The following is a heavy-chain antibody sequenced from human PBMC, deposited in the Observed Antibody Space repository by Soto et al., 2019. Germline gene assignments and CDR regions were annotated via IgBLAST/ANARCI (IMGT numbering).Heavy chain of an antibody. J-gene: IGHJ4*02. Sequence: QITLKESGPTLVKPTQTLTLTCTFSGFSLSTSGVGVGWIRQPPGKALEWLALIYWDDDKRSSPSLKSRLTSTNDPPKNHVVLTMPHMDPVDTSTYYCAHRRDCGRDCYHFDYWGQGTLVTVSS. CDR3: AHRRDCGRDCYHFDY. CDR1: GFSLSTSGVG. V-gene: IGHV2-5*02. D-gene: IGHD2-21*02. CDR2: IYWDDDK.